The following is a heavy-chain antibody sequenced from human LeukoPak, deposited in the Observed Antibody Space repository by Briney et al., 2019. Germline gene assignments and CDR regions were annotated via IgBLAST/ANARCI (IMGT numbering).Heavy chain of an antibody. CDR3: ARDGYCSGGSCYSLDY. J-gene: IGHJ4*02. CDR2: IIPISGTA. Sequence: SVKVSCKASGGTFSSYAISWVRQAPGQGLEWMGRIIPISGTANYAQKFQGRVTITTDESKSTAYMELSSLRSEDTAVYYCARDGYCSGGSCYSLDYWGQGTLVTVSS. D-gene: IGHD2-15*01. V-gene: IGHV1-69*05. CDR1: GGTFSSYA.